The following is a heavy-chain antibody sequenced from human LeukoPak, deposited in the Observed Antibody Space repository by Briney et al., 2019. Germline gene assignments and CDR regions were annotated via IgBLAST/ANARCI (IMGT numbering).Heavy chain of an antibody. Sequence: GGSVRLSCAASGFTFTSYWMTWVRQAPGKGLEWVANIRQDGSAKSYVDSVKGRFTVSRDNAQNSLYLQMNSLRAEDTAVYYCARDGYATGSHDYWGQGTLVTVSS. D-gene: IGHD3-10*01. V-gene: IGHV3-7*04. CDR3: ARDGYATGSHDY. CDR1: GFTFTSYW. CDR2: IRQDGSAK. J-gene: IGHJ4*02.